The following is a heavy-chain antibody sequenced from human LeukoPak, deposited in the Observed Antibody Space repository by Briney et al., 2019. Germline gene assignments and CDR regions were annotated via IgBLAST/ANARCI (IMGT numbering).Heavy chain of an antibody. D-gene: IGHD5-24*01. CDR3: ARVPRQDGYKDY. Sequence: SETLSLTCTVSGGSISSSSYYWGWIRQPPGKGLEWIGSIYYSGSTYYNPSLKSRVTISVDTSKNQFSLKLSSVTAADTAVYYCARVPRQDGYKDYWSQGTLVTVSS. V-gene: IGHV4-39*01. CDR1: GGSISSSSYY. CDR2: IYYSGST. J-gene: IGHJ4*02.